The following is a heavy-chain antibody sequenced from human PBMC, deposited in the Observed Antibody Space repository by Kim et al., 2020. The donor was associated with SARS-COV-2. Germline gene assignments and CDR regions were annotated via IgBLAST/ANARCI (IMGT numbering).Heavy chain of an antibody. Sequence: GGSLRLSCAASGFTFSNAWMSWVRQASGKGLEWVGRIKSKTDGGTTDYAAPVKGRFTISRDDSKNTLYLQMNSLKTEDTAVYYCTTDGCSSTSCYDGPIQRCYYGMDVWGQGTTVTVSS. CDR1: GFTFSNAW. D-gene: IGHD2-2*01. CDR3: TTDGCSSTSCYDGPIQRCYYGMDV. CDR2: IKSKTDGGTT. V-gene: IGHV3-15*01. J-gene: IGHJ6*02.